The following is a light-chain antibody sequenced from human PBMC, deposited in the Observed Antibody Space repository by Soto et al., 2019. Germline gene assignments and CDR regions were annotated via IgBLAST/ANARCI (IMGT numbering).Light chain of an antibody. Sequence: QSALTQPASVSGSPGQSIAISCIGTSSDVGAYDYVSWYQQHPDRAPKLMIYEVSNRPSGVSNRFSGSKSVNTATLTISGLQAEDETDSYCSSYTSSSTRVFGTGTKVTVL. V-gene: IGLV2-14*03. CDR2: EVS. CDR1: SSDVGAYDY. CDR3: SSYTSSSTRV. J-gene: IGLJ1*01.